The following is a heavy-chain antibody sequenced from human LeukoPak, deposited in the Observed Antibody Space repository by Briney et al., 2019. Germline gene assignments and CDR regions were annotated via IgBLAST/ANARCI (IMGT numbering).Heavy chain of an antibody. Sequence: SETLSLTCTVSGGSISSYYWSWIRQPPGKGPEWIGYIYYSGSTNYNPSLKSRVTISVDTSKNQFSLKLSSVAAADTAVYYCARVSEAAVAGTEFDYWGQGTLVTVSS. CDR2: IYYSGST. CDR3: ARVSEAAVAGTEFDY. CDR1: GGSISSYY. V-gene: IGHV4-59*01. J-gene: IGHJ4*02. D-gene: IGHD6-19*01.